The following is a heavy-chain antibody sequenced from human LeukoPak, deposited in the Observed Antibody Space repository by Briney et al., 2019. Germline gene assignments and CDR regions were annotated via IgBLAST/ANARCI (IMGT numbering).Heavy chain of an antibody. J-gene: IGHJ4*02. Sequence: PSETLSLTCTVSGGSISSGDYYWSWIRQPPGKGLEWIGYIYYSGSTYYNPSLKSRVTISVDTSKNQFSLKLSSVTAADTAVYYCARSHYDSSGYYYQNNPFDYWGQGTLVTVSS. D-gene: IGHD3-22*01. CDR1: GGSISSGDYY. V-gene: IGHV4-30-4*01. CDR3: ARSHYDSSGYYYQNNPFDY. CDR2: IYYSGST.